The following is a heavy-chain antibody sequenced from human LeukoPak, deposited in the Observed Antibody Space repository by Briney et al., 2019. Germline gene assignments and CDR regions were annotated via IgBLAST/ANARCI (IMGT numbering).Heavy chain of an antibody. J-gene: IGHJ4*02. D-gene: IGHD6-19*01. V-gene: IGHV4-4*02. CDR2: IYHGGDT. Sequence: SETLSLTCAVSGGSITSHSWWSLVRQPPGKGLEWIGEIYHGGDTNYDPSVKSRVTMSVDKSKNHFSLNLRSVTAADTAIYYCASHVTVLGTRGFDYWGQGILVTVSS. CDR3: ASHVTVLGTRGFDY. CDR1: GGSITSHSW.